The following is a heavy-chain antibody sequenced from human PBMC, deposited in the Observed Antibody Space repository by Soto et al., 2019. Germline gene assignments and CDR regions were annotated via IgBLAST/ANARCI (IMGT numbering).Heavy chain of an antibody. V-gene: IGHV3-30-3*01. J-gene: IGHJ6*02. CDR3: ARAYDFWSGYYHNYYYYYGMDV. CDR1: GFTFSSYA. D-gene: IGHD3-3*01. CDR2: ISYDGSNK. Sequence: GGSLRLSCAASGFTFSSYAMHWVRQAPGKGLEWVAVISYDGSNKYYADSVKGRFTISRDNSKNTLYLQMNSLRAEDTAVYYCARAYDFWSGYYHNYYYYYGMDVWGQGPSVTVS.